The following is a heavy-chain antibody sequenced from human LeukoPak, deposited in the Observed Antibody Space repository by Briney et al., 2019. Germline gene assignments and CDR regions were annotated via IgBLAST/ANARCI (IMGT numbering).Heavy chain of an antibody. CDR1: GFTFSSYA. CDR2: ISGSGGST. Sequence: GGSLRLSCAASGFTFSSYAMSWVRQAPGKGLEWVSAISGSGGSTYYADSVKGRFTISRDNSKNTLYLQMNSLRAEDTAVYYCAKASIKIASARGYNWFDPWGQRTLVTV. D-gene: IGHD6-6*01. CDR3: AKASIKIASARGYNWFDP. J-gene: IGHJ5*02. V-gene: IGHV3-23*01.